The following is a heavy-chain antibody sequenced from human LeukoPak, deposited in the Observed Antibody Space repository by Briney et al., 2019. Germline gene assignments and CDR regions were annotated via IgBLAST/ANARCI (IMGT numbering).Heavy chain of an antibody. J-gene: IGHJ4*02. CDR2: FLYGGST. V-gene: IGHV4-39*01. CDR1: GYSVTSTIYY. Sequence: PSETLFPTCTLSGYSVTSTIYYWCWIRQPPGEGLQWIGSFLYGGSTDYNPSLKSRVPISAATSTNQFSLKVTSAAAADTAVYYCASLAADNLPCLWRQGTLVTV. D-gene: IGHD6-13*01. CDR3: ASLAADNLPCL.